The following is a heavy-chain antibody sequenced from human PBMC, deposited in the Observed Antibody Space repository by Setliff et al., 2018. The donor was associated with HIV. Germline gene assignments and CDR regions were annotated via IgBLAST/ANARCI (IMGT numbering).Heavy chain of an antibody. CDR1: GYTFSNYG. Sequence: ASVKVSCKASGYTFSNYGISWLRQAPGQGPEWMGWISGDNGDTNYAQKFQGRVAMTADKSTSTVYMELSSLRSEDTAVYYCARCGAGEWHLYMDVWGKGTAVTVSS. CDR2: ISGDNGDT. CDR3: ARCGAGEWHLYMDV. D-gene: IGHD3-16*01. J-gene: IGHJ6*03. V-gene: IGHV1-18*01.